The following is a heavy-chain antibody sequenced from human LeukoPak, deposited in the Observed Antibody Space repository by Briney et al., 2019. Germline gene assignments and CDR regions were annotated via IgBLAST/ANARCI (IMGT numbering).Heavy chain of an antibody. J-gene: IGHJ4*02. CDR2: IYYSGST. D-gene: IGHD3-22*01. CDR3: ARGGSSDYDH. V-gene: IGHV4-39*07. Sequence: SETLSLTCTVSGGSISSSSYYWGWIRQPPGKGLEWIGSIYYSGSTYYNPSLKSRVTISVVTSKNQFSLKLNSVTAADTAVYYCARGGSSDYDHWGQGTLVTVSS. CDR1: GGSISSSSYY.